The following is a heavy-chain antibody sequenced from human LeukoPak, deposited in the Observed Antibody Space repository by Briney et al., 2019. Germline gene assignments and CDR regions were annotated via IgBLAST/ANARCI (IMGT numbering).Heavy chain of an antibody. J-gene: IGHJ5*02. CDR2: ICYSGST. Sequence: SETLSLTCAVSGGSFSSSNYSWGWIRQPPGKGLEWIGSICYSGSTYYNPSHKSRVTISVDTSMNQFCLKLSSVTAADTAVYFCARVPRYCSSSSCYESTKPNWFDPWGPGTLVTVSS. CDR3: ARVPRYCSSSSCYESTKPNWFDP. D-gene: IGHD2-2*01. CDR1: GGSFSSSNYS. V-gene: IGHV4-39*07.